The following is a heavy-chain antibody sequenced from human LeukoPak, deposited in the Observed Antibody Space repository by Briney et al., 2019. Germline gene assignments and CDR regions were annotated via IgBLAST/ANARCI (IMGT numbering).Heavy chain of an antibody. CDR3: ARTYCSSTSCYLYYYYYGMDV. V-gene: IGHV3-48*03. CDR1: GFTFSSYE. CDR2: ISSSGSTI. J-gene: IGHJ6*02. Sequence: GGSLRLSCAASGFTFSSYEMNWVRQTPGKGLEWVSYISSSGSTIYYADSVKGRFTISRDNAKNSLYLQMNSLRAEDTAVYYCARTYCSSTSCYLYYYYYGMDVWGQGTTVTVSS. D-gene: IGHD2-2*01.